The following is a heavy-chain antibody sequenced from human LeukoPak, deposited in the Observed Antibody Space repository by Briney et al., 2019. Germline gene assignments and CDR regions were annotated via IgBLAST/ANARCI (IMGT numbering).Heavy chain of an antibody. CDR1: GFTFSSYA. Sequence: GGSLRLSCSASGFTFSSYAMHWVRQAPGKGLEYVSAISSNGGSTYYADSVKGRFTISRDNSKNTLYLQMSSLRAEDTAVYYCVRGIGNYYDSGASDSWGQGTLVTVSS. V-gene: IGHV3-64D*09. CDR2: ISSNGGST. CDR3: VRGIGNYYDSGASDS. D-gene: IGHD3-10*01. J-gene: IGHJ4*02.